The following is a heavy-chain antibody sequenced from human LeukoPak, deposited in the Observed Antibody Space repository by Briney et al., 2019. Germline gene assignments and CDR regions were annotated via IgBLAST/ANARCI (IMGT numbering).Heavy chain of an antibody. CDR2: IYYSGST. J-gene: IGHJ5*02. CDR1: GGSISSGGYY. V-gene: IGHV4-31*03. Sequence: PSETLSLNCTVSGGSISSGGYYWSWSRQHPGKGLEWIEYIYYSGSTYYNPSLKRRLTISVDTSKNQFSLKLSSVTAADTAVYYCARVRTVRGVHPWGQGTLVTVSS. D-gene: IGHD3-10*01. CDR3: ARVRTVRGVHP.